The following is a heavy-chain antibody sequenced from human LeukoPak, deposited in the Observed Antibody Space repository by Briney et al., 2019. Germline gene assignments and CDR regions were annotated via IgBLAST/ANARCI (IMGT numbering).Heavy chain of an antibody. CDR3: ARAGSTSFYYYYYMDV. J-gene: IGHJ6*03. Sequence: GGSLRLSCAASGFTFDDYGMSWVRQAPGKGLEWVSGINWNGGSTGYADSVKGRFTISRDNAKNSLYLQMNSLRAEDTALYYCARAGSTSFYYYYYMDVWGKGTTVTVSS. CDR2: INWNGGST. V-gene: IGHV3-20*04. CDR1: GFTFDDYG. D-gene: IGHD2-2*01.